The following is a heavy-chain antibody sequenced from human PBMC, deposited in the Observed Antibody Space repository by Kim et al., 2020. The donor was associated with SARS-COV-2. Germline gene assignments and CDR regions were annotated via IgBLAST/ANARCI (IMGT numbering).Heavy chain of an antibody. CDR3: ARGGTMVRGVAGGGWFDP. Sequence: KGRFTISRDNAKNALYLQMNSLRAEDTAVYYCARGGTMVRGVAGGGWFDPWGQGTLVTVSS. J-gene: IGHJ5*02. V-gene: IGHV3-11*05. D-gene: IGHD3-10*01.